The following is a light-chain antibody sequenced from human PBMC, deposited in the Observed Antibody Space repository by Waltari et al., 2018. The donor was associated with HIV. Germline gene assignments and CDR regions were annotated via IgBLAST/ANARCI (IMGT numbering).Light chain of an antibody. CDR3: SSYTSSSTYI. CDR1: SSDVGGHNF. J-gene: IGLJ1*01. CDR2: DVS. Sequence: QSALTQPASVSGSPRQSIPISCTGTSSDVGGHNFVSWYQQHPGKAPQLMIYDVSNRPSGISNRFSGSKSGNTASLTISGLQAEDEADYYCSSYTSSSTYIFGTGTKVTVL. V-gene: IGLV2-14*03.